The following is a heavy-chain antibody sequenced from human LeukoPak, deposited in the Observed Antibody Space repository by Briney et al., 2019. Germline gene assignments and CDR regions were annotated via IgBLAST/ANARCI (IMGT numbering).Heavy chain of an antibody. CDR2: IYYSGST. Sequence: SETLSLTCTVSGGSVSSGSYYWSWIRQPPGKGLEWIGYIYYSGSTNYNSSLKSRVTISVDTSKNQFSLKLSSVTAADTAVYYCARGYSGYEIQKWGQGTLVTVSS. V-gene: IGHV4-61*01. J-gene: IGHJ4*02. CDR1: GGSVSSGSYY. D-gene: IGHD5-12*01. CDR3: ARGYSGYEIQK.